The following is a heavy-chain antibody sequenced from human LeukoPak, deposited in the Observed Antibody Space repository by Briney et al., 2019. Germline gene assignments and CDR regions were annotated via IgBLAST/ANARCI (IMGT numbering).Heavy chain of an antibody. V-gene: IGHV4-34*01. CDR3: ARDPYRDNWFDP. CDR2: INHSGST. J-gene: IGHJ5*02. D-gene: IGHD2-2*01. Sequence: SETLSLTCAVYGGSFSGYYWSWIRQPPGKGLEWIGEINHSGSTNYNPSLKSRVTMSVDTSKNQFSLKLSSVTAADTAVYYCARDPYRDNWFDPWGQGTLVTVSS. CDR1: GGSFSGYY.